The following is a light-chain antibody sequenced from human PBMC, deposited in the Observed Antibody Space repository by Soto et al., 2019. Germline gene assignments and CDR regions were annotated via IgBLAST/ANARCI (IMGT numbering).Light chain of an antibody. Sequence: QSVLTQPPSASGTPGQSVAISCSGSSSNIGSNYVYWYQQLPGAAPKVLIYRNNQRPSGVPDRFSGSKSGTSASLAISGLGSDDEADYYCASWDERLSGYVFGTGTKVTV. CDR3: ASWDERLSGYV. V-gene: IGLV1-47*01. J-gene: IGLJ1*01. CDR1: SSNIGSNY. CDR2: RNN.